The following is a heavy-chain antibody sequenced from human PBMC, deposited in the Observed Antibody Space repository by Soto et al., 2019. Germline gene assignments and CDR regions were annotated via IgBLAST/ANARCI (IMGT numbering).Heavy chain of an antibody. CDR2: IIPIFGTA. J-gene: IGHJ4*02. CDR3: ARDPQYYYDSSGHLYFDY. CDR1: GGTFSSYA. V-gene: IGHV1-69*13. Sequence: SVKVSCKASGGTFSSYAISWVRQAPGQGLEWMGGIIPIFGTANYAQKFQGRVTITADESTSTAYMGLSSLRSEDTAVYYCARDPQYYYDSSGHLYFDYWGQGTLVTVSS. D-gene: IGHD3-22*01.